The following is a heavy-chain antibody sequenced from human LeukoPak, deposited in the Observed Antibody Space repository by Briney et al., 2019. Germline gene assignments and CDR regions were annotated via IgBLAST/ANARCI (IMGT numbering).Heavy chain of an antibody. CDR1: GVTFSSYW. D-gene: IGHD2/OR15-2a*01. CDR2: INTDGRST. V-gene: IGHV3-74*03. Sequence: RGSLRLSCAASGVTFSSYWMHWVCDGPGKGLWWVSRINTDGRSTEYADSVKGRFTISRANAKNTSPLHMNSLRAEDPACYTFPRVPILSAWFDCWGRRTLVTVS. CDR3: PRVPILSAWFDC. J-gene: IGHJ4*02.